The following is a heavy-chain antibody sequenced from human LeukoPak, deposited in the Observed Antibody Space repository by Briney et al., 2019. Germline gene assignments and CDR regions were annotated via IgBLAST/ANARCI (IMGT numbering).Heavy chain of an antibody. J-gene: IGHJ4*02. D-gene: IGHD4-11*01. CDR3: ARDSVLSKGDY. Sequence: GGSLRLSCAASGFTFSNYAMHWVRQAPGKGLEWVAVISYDGSNEYYADSVKGRFTISRDNSKNTLYLQMNSLRAEDTAMYYCARDSVLSKGDYWGQGTLVTVSS. V-gene: IGHV3-30-3*01. CDR2: ISYDGSNE. CDR1: GFTFSNYA.